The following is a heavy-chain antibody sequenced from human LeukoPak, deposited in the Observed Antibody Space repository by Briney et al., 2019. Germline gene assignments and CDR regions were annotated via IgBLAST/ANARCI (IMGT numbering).Heavy chain of an antibody. CDR1: GYSISSGYY. CDR3: ARNSVGSTAY. Sequence: SETLSLTCAVSGYSISSGYYWGWIRQHPGKGLEWIGSIYHSGSTYYNPSLKSRVTISVDTSKNQFSLKLSSVTAADAAGYYCARNSVGSTAYWGQGTLVTVSS. D-gene: IGHD1-26*01. J-gene: IGHJ4*02. CDR2: IYHSGST. V-gene: IGHV4-38-2*01.